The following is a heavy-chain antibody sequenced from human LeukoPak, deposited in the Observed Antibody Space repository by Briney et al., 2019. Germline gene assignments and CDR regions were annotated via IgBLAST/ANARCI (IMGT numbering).Heavy chain of an antibody. CDR2: ISSSSPL. CDR1: GFTFSTYS. D-gene: IGHD2-2*01. CDR3: ARSGYCTSTSCLNGRGAFDI. V-gene: IGHV3-48*04. J-gene: IGHJ3*02. Sequence: PGGSLRLSCAASGFTFSTYSMNWVRQAPGKGLEWVSYISSSSPLYYADSVKGRFTISRDNAKNSLYLQMNSLRVEDTAVYYCARSGYCTSTSCLNGRGAFDIWGQGTMVTVSS.